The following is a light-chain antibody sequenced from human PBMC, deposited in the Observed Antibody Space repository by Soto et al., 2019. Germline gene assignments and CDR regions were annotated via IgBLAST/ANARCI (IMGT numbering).Light chain of an antibody. CDR3: QQRSNWPSLT. CDR1: QSVSSY. CDR2: DAS. Sequence: PGERATLSCRASQSVSSYLAWYQQKPGQAPRLLIYDASSRATGIPARFSGSGSGTDFTLTISSLEPEDFAVYYCQQRSNWPSLTFGQGTRLETK. J-gene: IGKJ5*01. V-gene: IGKV3-11*01.